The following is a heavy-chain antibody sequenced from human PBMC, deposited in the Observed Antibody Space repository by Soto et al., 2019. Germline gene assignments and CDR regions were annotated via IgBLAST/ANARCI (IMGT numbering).Heavy chain of an antibody. D-gene: IGHD2-21*02. CDR2: IIPIFGTA. Sequence: QVQLVQSGAEVKKPGSSVKVSSKASGGTFSSYAISWVRQAPGQGLEWMGGIIPIFGTANYAQKFQGRVTITADESTSTAYMELSSLRSEDTAVYYCAYVVVTATKVNYYYYGMDVWGQGTTVTVSS. CDR3: AYVVVTATKVNYYYYGMDV. J-gene: IGHJ6*02. CDR1: GGTFSSYA. V-gene: IGHV1-69*12.